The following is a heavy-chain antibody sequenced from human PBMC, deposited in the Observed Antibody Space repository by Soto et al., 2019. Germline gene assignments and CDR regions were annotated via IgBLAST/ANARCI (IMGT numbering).Heavy chain of an antibody. Sequence: PGESLKISCKGFGYSYTSYWISGVRQMTGKGLEWMGRIDPSDSYTNYSPSFQGHLTISADKSISTAYLQVSSLKASDTAMYYCARVSLIAARTYYYYGMDVWGQGTTVTVSS. V-gene: IGHV5-10-1*01. CDR2: IDPSDSYT. CDR1: GYSYTSYW. CDR3: ARVSLIAARTYYYYGMDV. D-gene: IGHD6-6*01. J-gene: IGHJ6*02.